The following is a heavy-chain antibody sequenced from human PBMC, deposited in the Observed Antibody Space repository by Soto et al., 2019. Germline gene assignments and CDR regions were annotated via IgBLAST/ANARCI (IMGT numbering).Heavy chain of an antibody. CDR3: AKEPDY. CDR2: IYPGGGT. V-gene: IGHV3-66*01. Sequence: GGSLRLSCAASGFTVGTNFMNWVRQAPGRGLEWVSVIYPGGGTYYADSVKGRFAVSRDTSKNTLYLQMNSLRVEDTAVYYCAKEPDYWGQGTRVTVSS. J-gene: IGHJ4*02. CDR1: GFTVGTNF.